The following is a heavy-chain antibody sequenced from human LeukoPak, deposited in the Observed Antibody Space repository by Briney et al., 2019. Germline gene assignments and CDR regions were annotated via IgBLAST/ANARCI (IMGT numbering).Heavy chain of an antibody. V-gene: IGHV3-7*01. CDR2: IKQDGSEK. CDR1: GFTFSSYW. CDR3: AREGWSGSGSYWESYFDY. D-gene: IGHD3-10*01. Sequence: GGSLRLSCAASGFTFSSYWMSWVRQAPGKGLEWVANIKQDGSEKYYVDSVKGRFTISRDNAKNSLYLQMNSLRAEDTAVYYCAREGWSGSGSYWESYFDYWGQGTLVTVSS. J-gene: IGHJ4*02.